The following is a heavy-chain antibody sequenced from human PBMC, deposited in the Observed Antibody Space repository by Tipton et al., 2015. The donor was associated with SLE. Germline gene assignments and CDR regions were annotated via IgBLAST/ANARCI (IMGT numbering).Heavy chain of an antibody. CDR2: IWYDGSNK. CDR1: GFTFSNYG. J-gene: IGHJ6*02. V-gene: IGHV3-33*01. D-gene: IGHD3-16*01. CDR3: AGAHPYYYYAMDV. Sequence: RSLRLSCAASGFTFSNYGMHWVRQAPGKGLEWVAVIWYDGSNKYYADSVKGRFTISRDNSKNTLYLQMNSLRAEDTAVYYCAGAHPYYYYAMDVWGPGTTVTVSS.